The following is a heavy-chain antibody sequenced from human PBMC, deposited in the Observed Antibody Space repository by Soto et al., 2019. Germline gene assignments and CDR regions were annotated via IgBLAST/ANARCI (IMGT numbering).Heavy chain of an antibody. D-gene: IGHD3-10*01. CDR1: GFTFXXXX. V-gene: IGHV3-23*01. CDR3: VKNSGWFNT. J-gene: IGHJ5*02. Sequence: QPGGSLTLSCAASGFTFXXXXXSWVRQAPGEGLEWVSTIDGSGGITYYADSVKGRFTISRDNSRNTVYLQMNSLRGDDTALYYCVKNSGWFNTWGQGALVTVSS. CDR2: IDGSGGIT.